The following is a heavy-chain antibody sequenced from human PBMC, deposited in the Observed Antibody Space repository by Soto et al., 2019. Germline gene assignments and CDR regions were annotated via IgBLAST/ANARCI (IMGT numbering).Heavy chain of an antibody. CDR3: ARDGFCTSTTCRVGNWFDP. Sequence: SETLSLTCAVSGGSIIIGYYWSWIRQSPGKGLEWIGGINHRGSTNYNPSLESRVTISVDTSKNQFSLKLPSVTAADTAMYYCARDGFCTSTTCRVGNWFDPWGQGTLVTVSS. D-gene: IGHD2-2*01. J-gene: IGHJ5*02. CDR1: GGSIIIGYY. CDR2: INHRGST. V-gene: IGHV4-34*01.